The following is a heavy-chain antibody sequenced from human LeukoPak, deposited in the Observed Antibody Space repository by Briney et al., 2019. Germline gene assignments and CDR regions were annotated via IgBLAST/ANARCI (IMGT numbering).Heavy chain of an antibody. V-gene: IGHV3-23*01. CDR1: GFTFSSYA. J-gene: IGHJ4*02. CDR2: ISGSGGST. CDR3: AKGQTRIAVAGIVFDY. D-gene: IGHD6-19*01. Sequence: PGGSLRLSCAASGFTFSSYAMSWVRQAPGKGLEWVSAISGSGGSTYYADSVKGRFTISRDNSKNTLYLQMNSLRAEDTAVYYCAKGQTRIAVAGIVFDYWGQGTLVTVSS.